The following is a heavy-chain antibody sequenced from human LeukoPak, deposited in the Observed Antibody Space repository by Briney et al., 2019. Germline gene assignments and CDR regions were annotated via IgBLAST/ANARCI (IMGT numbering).Heavy chain of an antibody. Sequence: SETLSLTCTVSGGSIGSNSYYWGWIRQPPGKGLGWIGSISYSGNTYYNPSLKSRVTISVDTSKSQFSLRLSSVTAADTAVYYCARSVSAYFDFWRPWGQGTLVTVSP. CDR1: GGSIGSNSYY. V-gene: IGHV4-39*01. CDR3: ARSVSAYFDFWRP. CDR2: ISYSGNT. D-gene: IGHD3/OR15-3a*01. J-gene: IGHJ5*02.